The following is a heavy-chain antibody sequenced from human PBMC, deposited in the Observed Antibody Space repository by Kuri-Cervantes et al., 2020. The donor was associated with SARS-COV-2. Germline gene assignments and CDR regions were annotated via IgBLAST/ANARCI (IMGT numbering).Heavy chain of an antibody. CDR3: ARVLSWFPDY. CDR1: GFTFSNYA. Sequence: GGSLRLSCSASGFTFSNYAMHWVRQAPGKGLEWVSTIDSGGNTNYADSVKGRFTVSRDNSKNTLHLRMNGLRAEDTAMYYCARVLSWFPDYWGQGTLVTVSS. CDR2: IDSGGNT. J-gene: IGHJ4*02. V-gene: IGHV3-53*01. D-gene: IGHD3-10*01.